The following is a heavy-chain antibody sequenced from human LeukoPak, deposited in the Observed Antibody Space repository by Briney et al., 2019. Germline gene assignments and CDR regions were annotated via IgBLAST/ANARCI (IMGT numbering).Heavy chain of an antibody. J-gene: IGHJ6*03. CDR2: INHSGST. CDR3: ARGKAAGRYYYYYYYMDV. D-gene: IGHD6-13*01. CDR1: GGSLSGYY. V-gene: IGHV4-34*01. Sequence: PSETLSLTCAVYGGSLSGYYWSWIRQPPGKGLEWIGEINHSGSTNYNPSLKSRVTISVDTSKNQFSLKLSSVTAADTAVYYCARGKAAGRYYYYYYYMDVWGKGTTVTVS.